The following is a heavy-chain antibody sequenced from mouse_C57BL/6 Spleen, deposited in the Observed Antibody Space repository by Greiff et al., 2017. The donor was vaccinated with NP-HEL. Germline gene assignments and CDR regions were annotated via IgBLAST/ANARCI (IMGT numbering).Heavy chain of an antibody. CDR2: IDPSDSYT. CDR3: ARGSGYLYAMDY. J-gene: IGHJ4*01. V-gene: IGHV1-59*01. Sequence: QVQLQQPGAELVRPGTSVKLSCKASGYTFTSYWMHWVKQRPGQGLAWIGVIDPSDSYTNYNQKFKGKATLTVDTSSSTAYMQLSSLTSEDSAVYYCARGSGYLYAMDYWGQGTSVTVSS. CDR1: GYTFTSYW. D-gene: IGHD3-2*02.